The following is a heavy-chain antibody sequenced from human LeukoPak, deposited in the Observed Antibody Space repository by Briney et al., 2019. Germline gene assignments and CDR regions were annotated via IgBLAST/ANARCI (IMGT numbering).Heavy chain of an antibody. V-gene: IGHV3-21*01. Sequence: PGGSLRLSCAASGFTFSSYSMNWVRQAPGKGLEWVSSISSSSSYIYYADSVKGRFTISRGNAKNSLYLQMNSLRAEDTAVYYCARDYGPAAISDAFDIWGQGTMVTVSS. CDR3: ARDYGPAAISDAFDI. J-gene: IGHJ3*02. D-gene: IGHD2-2*01. CDR1: GFTFSSYS. CDR2: ISSSSSYI.